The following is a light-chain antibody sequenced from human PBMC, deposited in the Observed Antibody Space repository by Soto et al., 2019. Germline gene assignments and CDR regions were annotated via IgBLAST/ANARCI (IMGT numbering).Light chain of an antibody. J-gene: IGLJ3*02. CDR1: SSDVGSYNL. CDR3: CSYAAGSPWV. V-gene: IGLV2-23*01. CDR2: EGT. Sequence: QSALTQPASVSGSPGQSITISCTGTSSDVGSYNLVSWYQQHPGKAPKLMIYEGTKRPSGVSNRFSGSKSGNTASLTISGLQAEDEADYYCCSYAAGSPWVFGGGTKLTVL.